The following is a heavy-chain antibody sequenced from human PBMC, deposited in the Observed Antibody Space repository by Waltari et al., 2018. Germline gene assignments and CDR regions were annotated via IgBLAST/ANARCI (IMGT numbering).Heavy chain of an antibody. CDR2: IRYDGSNK. CDR3: AKGAVDY. J-gene: IGHJ4*02. CDR1: GFTFSSCG. Sequence: QVQLVESGGGVVQPGGSLRLSCAASGFTFSSCGMHWVRQAPGKGLEWVAFIRYDGSNKYYADSVKGRFTISRDNSKNTLYLQMNSLRAEDTAVYYCAKGAVDYWGQGTLVTVSS. V-gene: IGHV3-30*02.